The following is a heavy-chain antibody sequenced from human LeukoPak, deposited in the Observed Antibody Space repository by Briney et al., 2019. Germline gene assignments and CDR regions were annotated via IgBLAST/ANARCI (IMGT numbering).Heavy chain of an antibody. D-gene: IGHD3-10*01. V-gene: IGHV4-34*01. J-gene: IGHJ4*02. Sequence: SETLSLTCAVYGVSFSGYYWSWIRRPPGKGLEWIGEINHSGSTNYNPSLKSRVTISVDTSKNQFSLKLSSVTAADTAVYYCARGLVRGVIGFWGQGTLVTVSS. CDR3: ARGLVRGVIGF. CDR1: GVSFSGYY. CDR2: INHSGST.